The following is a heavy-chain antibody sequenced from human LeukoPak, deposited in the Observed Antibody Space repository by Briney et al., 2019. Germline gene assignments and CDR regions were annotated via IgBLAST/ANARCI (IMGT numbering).Heavy chain of an antibody. J-gene: IGHJ3*02. CDR3: ARVLPTVTTLISNHAFDI. CDR2: IIPIFGTA. Sequence: GASVKVSCKASGGTFSSYAISWVRQAPGQGLEWMGGIIPIFGTANYAQKFQGRVTITADESTSTAYMELSSLRSEDTAVYYCARVLPTVTTLISNHAFDIWGQGTMVTVPS. V-gene: IGHV1-69*13. D-gene: IGHD4-17*01. CDR1: GGTFSSYA.